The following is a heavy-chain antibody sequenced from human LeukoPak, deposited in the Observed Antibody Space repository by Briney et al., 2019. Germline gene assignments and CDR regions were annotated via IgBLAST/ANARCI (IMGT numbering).Heavy chain of an antibody. CDR3: AKDQDVAAAGTWGSIDY. CDR2: ISSDGSNK. D-gene: IGHD6-13*01. CDR1: GFTFSSYA. V-gene: IGHV3-30*04. Sequence: PGGSLRLSCAASGFTFSSYAMHWVRQAPGKGLEWVAVISSDGSNKFYADSVKGRFTISRDNSKNTLHLQMNSLRAEDTALYYCAKDQDVAAAGTWGSIDYWGQGTLVTVSS. J-gene: IGHJ4*02.